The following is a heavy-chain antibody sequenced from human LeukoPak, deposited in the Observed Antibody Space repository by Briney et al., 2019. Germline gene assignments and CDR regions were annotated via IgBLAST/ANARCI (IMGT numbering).Heavy chain of an antibody. D-gene: IGHD4-17*01. Sequence: SETLSLTCAVYGGSFNGYYWSWIRQPPGKGLEWIGEINHSGSTNYNPSLKSRVTISVDTSKNQFSLKLGSVTAADTAVYYCARGRAYGDYVSMLDYWGQGTLVTVSS. CDR1: GGSFNGYY. J-gene: IGHJ4*02. CDR3: ARGRAYGDYVSMLDY. V-gene: IGHV4-34*01. CDR2: INHSGST.